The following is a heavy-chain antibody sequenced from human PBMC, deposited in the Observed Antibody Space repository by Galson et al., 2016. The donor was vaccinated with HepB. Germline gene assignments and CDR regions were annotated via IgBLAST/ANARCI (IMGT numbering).Heavy chain of an antibody. V-gene: IGHV3-15*01. CDR3: AADPPHGSNGIDY. D-gene: IGHD6-13*01. CDR1: GFTFSNAW. CDR2: IKSEPDGGTT. Sequence: SLRLSCAASGFTFSNAWMNWVRQAPGKGLEWVGHIKSEPDGGTTDYAAPVKGRFTIPRDDSTDALYLQMSSLNTDDTGVYYCAADPPHGSNGIDYWGQGTLVTVSS. J-gene: IGHJ4*02.